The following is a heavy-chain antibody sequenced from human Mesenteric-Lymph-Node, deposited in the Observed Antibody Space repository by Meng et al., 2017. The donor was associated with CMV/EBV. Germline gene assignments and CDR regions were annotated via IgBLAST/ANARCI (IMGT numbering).Heavy chain of an antibody. CDR3: ARYGVNEYHFDY. D-gene: IGHD4/OR15-4a*01. CDR1: GYTFFGYY. V-gene: IGHV1-2*02. CDR2: ISPHSGGI. J-gene: IGHJ4*02. Sequence: ASVKVSCKASGYTFFGYYIHWVRLAPGQGLEWMGWISPHSGGINLAQKFQGRVTMTRDTSINTAYMEISRLRSDDTAIYYCARYGVNEYHFDYWGQGTLVTVSS.